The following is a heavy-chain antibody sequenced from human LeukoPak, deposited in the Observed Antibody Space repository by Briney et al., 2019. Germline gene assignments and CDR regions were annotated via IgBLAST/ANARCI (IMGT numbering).Heavy chain of an antibody. CDR3: AKDREYDDSCDYNG. J-gene: IGHJ4*02. Sequence: GGSLRLSCAASGFSFSSYGMHWVRQAPGKGLEWVAVISNDGSIIKYGDSVKGRFTISRDNSKNTLYVQMNSLRTDDAAVYYCAKDREYDDSCDYNGWGQGTLVTVSS. CDR1: GFSFSSYG. D-gene: IGHD3-22*01. CDR2: ISNDGSII. V-gene: IGHV3-30*18.